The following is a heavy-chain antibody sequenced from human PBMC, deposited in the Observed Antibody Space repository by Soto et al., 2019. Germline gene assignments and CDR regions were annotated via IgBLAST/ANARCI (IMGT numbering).Heavy chain of an antibody. CDR2: ISSSSSYI. J-gene: IGHJ3*02. CDR3: ARLGYCSSTSCYAGLGAFDI. D-gene: IGHD2-2*01. Sequence: EVQLVESGGGLVKPGGSLRLSCAASGFTFSSYSMNWVRQAPGKGLEWVSSISSSSSYIYYADSVKGRFTISRDNAKNSLYLQMNSLRAEDTAVYYCARLGYCSSTSCYAGLGAFDIWGQVTMVTVSS. V-gene: IGHV3-21*01. CDR1: GFTFSSYS.